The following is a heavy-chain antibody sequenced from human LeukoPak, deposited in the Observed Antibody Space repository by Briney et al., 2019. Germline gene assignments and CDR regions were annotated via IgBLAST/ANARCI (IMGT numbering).Heavy chain of an antibody. Sequence: ASVKVSCKASGYTFTSYAISWVRQAPGQGLEWMGRIIPILGIANYAQKFQGRVTITADKSTSTAYMELSSLRSEDTAVYYCARVGCSSTSCYPLDYWGQGTLVTVSS. J-gene: IGHJ4*02. CDR2: IIPILGIA. D-gene: IGHD2-2*01. CDR1: GYTFTSYA. V-gene: IGHV1-69*04. CDR3: ARVGCSSTSCYPLDY.